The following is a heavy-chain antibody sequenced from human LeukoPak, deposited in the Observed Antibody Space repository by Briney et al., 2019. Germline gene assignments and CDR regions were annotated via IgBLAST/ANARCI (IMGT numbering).Heavy chain of an antibody. CDR2: INPNSGGT. CDR1: GYTFTGYY. Sequence: AASVKVSCKASGYTFTGYYMHWVRQAPGQGLEWMGWINPNSGGTNYAQKFQGRVTMTRDTSISTAYMELSRLRSDDTAVYYCARAEVSNYLLTGMDVWGKGTTVTVSS. V-gene: IGHV1-2*02. D-gene: IGHD4-11*01. CDR3: ARAEVSNYLLTGMDV. J-gene: IGHJ6*04.